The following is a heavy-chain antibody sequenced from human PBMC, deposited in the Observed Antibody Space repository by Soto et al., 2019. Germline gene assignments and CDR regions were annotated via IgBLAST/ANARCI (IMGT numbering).Heavy chain of an antibody. CDR3: AKDTAIAARNYGMDV. V-gene: IGHV3-30*18. D-gene: IGHD6-6*01. CDR2: ISYDGSNK. Sequence: QVQLVESGGGVVQPGRSLRLSCAASGFTFSSYGMHWVRQAPGKGLEWVAVISYDGSNKYYADSVKGRFTISRDNSKNTLYLPMHSLRAEDTAVYYCAKDTAIAARNYGMDVWVQGTTVTVSS. J-gene: IGHJ6*02. CDR1: GFTFSSYG.